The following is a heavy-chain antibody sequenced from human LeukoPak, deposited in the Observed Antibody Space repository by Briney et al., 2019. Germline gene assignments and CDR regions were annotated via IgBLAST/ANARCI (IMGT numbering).Heavy chain of an antibody. CDR2: ISTDGSTT. CDR1: GFGFSSYW. J-gene: IGHJ4*02. D-gene: IGHD3-10*01. Sequence: GGSLRLSCAASGFGFSSYWMHWVRQVPGRGPLWVSHISTDGSTTNYADSVKGRFTTSRDNANNTLYLQMNSLRAEDTAVYYCARSDITMVRGVIEGASFDYWGQGTLVTVSS. V-gene: IGHV3-74*01. CDR3: ARSDITMVRGVIEGASFDY.